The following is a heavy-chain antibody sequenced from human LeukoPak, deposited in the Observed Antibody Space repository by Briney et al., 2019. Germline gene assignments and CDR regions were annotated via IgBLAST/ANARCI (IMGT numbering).Heavy chain of an antibody. D-gene: IGHD2-15*01. CDR2: INQESTET. J-gene: IGHJ4*02. CDR3: AREVDRSFGY. CDR1: GFRFTAFW. V-gene: IGHV3-7*01. Sequence: QSGGSLRLSCAASGFRFTAFWMSWVRQAPGKGPEWVANINQESTETYYVDSVRGRFTISRDNAKNSLSLQMNSLGVEDTAVYYCAREVDRSFGYWGQGNLVTVSS.